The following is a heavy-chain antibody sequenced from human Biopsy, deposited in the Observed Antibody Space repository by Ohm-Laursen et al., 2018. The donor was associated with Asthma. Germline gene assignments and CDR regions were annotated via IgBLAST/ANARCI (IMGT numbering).Heavy chain of an antibody. CDR1: GDILSSFG. CDR2: VIPIYGTT. V-gene: IGHV1-69*01. Sequence: SSVKASCNAHGDILSSFGIKWVRKAPGQGLEWMGGVIPIYGTTHTAQKFQGRATITADESTSTAYMELTSLRKEDTAVYYCARGGYYNDRGHHNVLDVWGQGTTVTVSS. CDR3: ARGGYYNDRGHHNVLDV. D-gene: IGHD1-26*01. J-gene: IGHJ6*02.